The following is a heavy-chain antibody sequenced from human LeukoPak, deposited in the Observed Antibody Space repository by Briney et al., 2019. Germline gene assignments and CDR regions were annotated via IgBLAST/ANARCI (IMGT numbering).Heavy chain of an antibody. Sequence: GRSLRLSCAASGFTFSSYAMSWVRQAPGKGLEWVSAICGSGGSTYYADSVKGRFTISRDNSKNTLYLQMNSLRAEDTAVYYCAKDTRIVVPAARDAFDIWGQGTMVTVSS. V-gene: IGHV3-23*01. J-gene: IGHJ3*02. CDR1: GFTFSSYA. D-gene: IGHD2-2*01. CDR3: AKDTRIVVPAARDAFDI. CDR2: ICGSGGST.